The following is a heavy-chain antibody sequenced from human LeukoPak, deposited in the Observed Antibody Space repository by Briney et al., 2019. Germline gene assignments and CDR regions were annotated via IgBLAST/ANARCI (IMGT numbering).Heavy chain of an antibody. V-gene: IGHV1-18*01. Sequence: GASEKVSCKASGYTFTSYGVSWVRQAPGQGLEWMGWISAYNGNTNYAQKLQGRVTMTTDTSTSTAYMELRSLRSDDTAVYYCARAKEGYDFWSGYLAYGMDVWGQGTTVTVSS. CDR1: GYTFTSYG. D-gene: IGHD3-3*01. CDR3: ARAKEGYDFWSGYLAYGMDV. J-gene: IGHJ6*02. CDR2: ISAYNGNT.